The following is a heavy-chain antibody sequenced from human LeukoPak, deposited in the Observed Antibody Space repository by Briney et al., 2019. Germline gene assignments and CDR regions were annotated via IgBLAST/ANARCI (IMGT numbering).Heavy chain of an antibody. CDR2: ISGSGGST. D-gene: IGHD6-13*01. CDR3: AKDRGSSWYYFDY. J-gene: IGHJ4*02. CDR1: GFTFSSYA. Sequence: PGGSLRLSCAASGFTFSSYAMSWVRQAPGKGLERVSAISGSGGSTYYADSVKGRFTISRDNSKNTLYLQMNSLRAEDTAVYYCAKDRGSSWYYFDYWGQGTLVTVSS. V-gene: IGHV3-23*01.